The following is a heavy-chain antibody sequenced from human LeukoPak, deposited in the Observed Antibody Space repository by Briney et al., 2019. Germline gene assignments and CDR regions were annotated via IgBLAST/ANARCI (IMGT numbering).Heavy chain of an antibody. V-gene: IGHV1-18*01. CDR2: ISAYNGNT. CDR1: GGTFTSYG. Sequence: GASVKVSCKASGGTFTSYGISWVRQAPGQGLEWMGWISAYNGNTNYAQKLQGRVTMTTDTSTSTAYMELRSLRSDDTAVYYCARGSIWGSDKAGAFDIWGQGTMVTVSS. J-gene: IGHJ3*02. CDR3: ARGSIWGSDKAGAFDI. D-gene: IGHD3-16*01.